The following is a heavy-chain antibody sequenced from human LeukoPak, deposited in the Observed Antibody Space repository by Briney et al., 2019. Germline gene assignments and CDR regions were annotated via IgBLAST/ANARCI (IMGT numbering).Heavy chain of an antibody. J-gene: IGHJ4*02. V-gene: IGHV3-7*01. CDR3: ATSDYFGSGRGGVSPSDY. D-gene: IGHD3-10*01. CDR2: IIQDGSAK. Sequence: GGSLRLSCAASGFTFSSYAMSWVRQAPGKGLEWVANIIQDGSAKQYVDSVKGRFTISRDNAKNSVYLQMNNLRVEDTALYYCATSDYFGSGRGGVSPSDYWGQGTLVTVSS. CDR1: GFTFSSYA.